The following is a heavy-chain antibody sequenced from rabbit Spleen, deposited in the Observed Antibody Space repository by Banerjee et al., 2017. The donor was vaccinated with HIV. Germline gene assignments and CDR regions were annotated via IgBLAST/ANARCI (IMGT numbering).Heavy chain of an antibody. V-gene: IGHV1S40*01. Sequence: QSLEESGGGLVQPEGSLTLTCTASGFSFSSNYYMCWVRQAPGKGLEWIACIDTGSSGYTYYATWATGRFTCSKTSSTTVTLQMTSLTAADTATYFCARDTGSSFSSYGMDLWGPGTLVTVS. D-gene: IGHD8-1*01. J-gene: IGHJ6*01. CDR2: IDTGSSGYT. CDR1: GFSFSSNYY. CDR3: ARDTGSSFSSYGMDL.